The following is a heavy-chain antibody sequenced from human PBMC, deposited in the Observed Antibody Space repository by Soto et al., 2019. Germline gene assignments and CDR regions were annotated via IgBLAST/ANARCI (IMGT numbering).Heavy chain of an antibody. D-gene: IGHD1-20*01. CDR2: TGLSGRTT. V-gene: IGHV3-23*01. CDR3: ATVHNTSRSFNF. J-gene: IGHJ4*02. Sequence: EVQLLEAGGGLVQPGGSLRLSCVASGLTFSVSAMTWVRQAPGKGLEWVSTTGLSGRTTYYGNSVKGRFTVSRDNSKNTLDLQMSSLRAEDTAVYYCATVHNTSRSFNFWGRGTLVTVSS. CDR1: GLTFSVSA.